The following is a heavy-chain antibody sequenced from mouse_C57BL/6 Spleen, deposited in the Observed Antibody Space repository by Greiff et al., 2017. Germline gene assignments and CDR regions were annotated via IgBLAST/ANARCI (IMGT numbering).Heavy chain of an antibody. V-gene: IGHV1-80*01. D-gene: IGHD1-3*01. CDR3: ARLSSYYAMDY. Sequence: QVQLQQSGAELVKPGASVKISCKASGYAFSSYWMNWVKQRPGKGLAWIGQIYPGDGDTNYNGKFKGKATLTADTSSSTAYMQLSSLTSEDSAVYFCARLSSYYAMDYWGQGTSVTVSS. CDR1: GYAFSSYW. CDR2: IYPGDGDT. J-gene: IGHJ4*01.